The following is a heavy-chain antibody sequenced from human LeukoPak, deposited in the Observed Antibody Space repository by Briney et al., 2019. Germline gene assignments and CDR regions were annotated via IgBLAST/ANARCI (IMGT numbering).Heavy chain of an antibody. Sequence: GGSLRLSCGASGITFSSYSMNWVRQAPGKGLEWVSYISSSGSTKYYADSVKGRFTISRDNSKNTLFLQINSLGAEDTAVYYCAMQWLLLGAFDIWGQGTMVTVSS. CDR1: GITFSSYS. CDR3: AMQWLLLGAFDI. D-gene: IGHD3-22*01. J-gene: IGHJ3*02. V-gene: IGHV3-48*01. CDR2: ISSSGSTK.